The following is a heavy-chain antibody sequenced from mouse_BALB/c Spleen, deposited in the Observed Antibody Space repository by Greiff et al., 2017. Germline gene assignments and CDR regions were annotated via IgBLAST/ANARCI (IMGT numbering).Heavy chain of an antibody. Sequence: VQLQQSAAELARPGASVKMSCKASGYTFTSYTMHWVKQRPGQGLEWIGYINPSSGYTEYNQKFKDKTTLTADKSSSTAYMQLSSLTSEDSAVYYCARSRGGPFDYWGQGTTRTVSS. CDR3: ARSRGGPFDY. CDR2: INPSSGYT. D-gene: IGHD3-3*01. V-gene: IGHV1-4*02. CDR1: GYTFTSYT. J-gene: IGHJ2*01.